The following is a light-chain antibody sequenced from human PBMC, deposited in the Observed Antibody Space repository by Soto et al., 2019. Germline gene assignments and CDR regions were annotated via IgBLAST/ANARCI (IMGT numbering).Light chain of an antibody. CDR2: EVS. CDR1: SSDVGSYNR. CDR3: SSYTSTSTYV. J-gene: IGLJ1*01. Sequence: SALTQPPSVSGSPGQSVNISCTGTSSDVGSYNRVSWYQQPPGTAPKLMIYEVSNRPSGVPDRFSGSKSGNTASLTISGLQAEDEADYYCSSYTSTSTYVFGTGTKVTVL. V-gene: IGLV2-18*02.